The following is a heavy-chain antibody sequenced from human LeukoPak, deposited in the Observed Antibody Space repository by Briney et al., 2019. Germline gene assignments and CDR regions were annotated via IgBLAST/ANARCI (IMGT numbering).Heavy chain of an antibody. CDR1: GFTFSTYA. CDR3: ARALGYQYHYYFMDV. D-gene: IGHD3-16*01. Sequence: GGSLRLSCAASGFTFSTYAMAWVRQAPGKGLEWVSAFSNSGETHYADSVKGRFTISRDNAKNSLYLQMNSLRAEDTAVYYCARALGYQYHYYFMDVWGKGTTVTVSS. J-gene: IGHJ6*03. CDR2: FSNSGET. V-gene: IGHV3-21*06.